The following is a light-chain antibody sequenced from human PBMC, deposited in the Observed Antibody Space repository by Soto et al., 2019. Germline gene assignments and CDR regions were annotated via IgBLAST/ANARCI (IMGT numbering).Light chain of an antibody. Sequence: EIVLTQSPGTLSLSPGERATLSCRASQSVSSSYVAWYQQKPGQAPRLLIYEASIRAIVIPDRFSGSGSGTLFTITFIRPDPEDLSVYHCPQHGSYPPTFGQGSKVEIQ. V-gene: IGKV3-20*01. J-gene: IGKJ1*01. CDR1: QSVSSSY. CDR2: EAS. CDR3: PQHGSYPPT.